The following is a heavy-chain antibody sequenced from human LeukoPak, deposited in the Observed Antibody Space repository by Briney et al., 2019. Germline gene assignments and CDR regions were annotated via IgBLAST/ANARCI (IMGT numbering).Heavy chain of an antibody. J-gene: IGHJ4*02. D-gene: IGHD5-18*01. CDR3: ARVDTAMGVFDY. V-gene: IGHV4-4*07. Sequence: SETLSLTCTVSGGSISSYYWRWIRQPAGKGLEWIGRIYTSGSTNYNPSLKSRVTMSVDTSKNQFSLKLSSVTAADTAVYYCARVDTAMGVFDYWGQGTLVTVSS. CDR1: GGSISSYY. CDR2: IYTSGST.